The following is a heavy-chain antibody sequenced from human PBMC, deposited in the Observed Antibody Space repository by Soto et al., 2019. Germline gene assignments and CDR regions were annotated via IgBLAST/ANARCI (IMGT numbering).Heavy chain of an antibody. D-gene: IGHD2-15*01. Sequence: ASVKVSCEASGYSFSSYAIHWVRQAPGQGLEWMGWIHAGNGNTKYSQNFQGRVTISRDTSATTAYMELNSLRSEDTAVYYCARGVALLDYWG. V-gene: IGHV1-3*01. CDR2: IHAGNGNT. J-gene: IGHJ4*01. CDR1: GYSFSSYA. CDR3: ARGVALLDY.